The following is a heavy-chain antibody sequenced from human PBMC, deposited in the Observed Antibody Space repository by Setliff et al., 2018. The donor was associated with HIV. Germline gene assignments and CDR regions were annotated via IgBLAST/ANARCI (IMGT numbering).Heavy chain of an antibody. J-gene: IGHJ4*02. V-gene: IGHV3-74*01. D-gene: IGHD6-13*01. CDR2: INSDGSST. Sequence: PGGSLRLSCAASGFTFSGYWMHWVRQAPGKGLVWVSRINSDGSSTTYADSVKGRFTISRDNAKNTLYLQMSSLRVEDTAVYYCVRGGSNSWSPFDYWGQGTLVTVSS. CDR1: GFTFSGYW. CDR3: VRGGSNSWSPFDY.